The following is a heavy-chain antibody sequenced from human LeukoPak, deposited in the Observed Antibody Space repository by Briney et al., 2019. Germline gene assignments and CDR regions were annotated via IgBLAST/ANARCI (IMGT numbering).Heavy chain of an antibody. Sequence: PGGSLRLSCAASGFTFDDYGMSWVRQAPGKGLEWVSGINWNGGSTGYADSVKGRFTISRDNAKNSLYLQMNSLRAEDTAVYYCARDKSYDFWSGYYRDYYYYMDVWGKGTTVTVSS. J-gene: IGHJ6*03. CDR2: INWNGGST. CDR3: ARDKSYDFWSGYYRDYYYYMDV. V-gene: IGHV3-20*04. CDR1: GFTFDDYG. D-gene: IGHD3-3*01.